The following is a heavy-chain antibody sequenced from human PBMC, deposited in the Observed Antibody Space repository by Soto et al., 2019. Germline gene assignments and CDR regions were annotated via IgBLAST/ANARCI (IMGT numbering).Heavy chain of an antibody. CDR3: ARAPIVVVPAAESYYYYGMDV. CDR1: GYTFTSYA. J-gene: IGHJ6*02. V-gene: IGHV1-3*01. CDR2: TNAGNGNT. D-gene: IGHD2-2*01. Sequence: ASVKVSCKASGYTFTSYAMHWVRQAPGQRLEWMGWTNAGNGNTKYSQKFQGRVTITRDTSASTAYMELSSLRSEDTAAYYCARAPIVVVPAAESYYYYGMDVWGQGTTVTVSS.